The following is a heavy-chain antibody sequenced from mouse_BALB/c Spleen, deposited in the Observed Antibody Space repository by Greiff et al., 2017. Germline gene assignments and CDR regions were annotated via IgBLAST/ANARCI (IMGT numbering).Heavy chain of an antibody. CDR3: ARGGVLLRYFDV. J-gene: IGHJ1*01. D-gene: IGHD1-1*01. CDR2: ISSGGST. CDR1: GFTFSSYA. Sequence: EVQVVESGGGLVKPGGSLKLSCAASGFTFSSYAMSWVRQTPEKRLEWVASISSGGSTYYPDSVKGRFTISRDNARNILYLQMSSLRSEDTAMYYCARGGVLLRYFDVWGAGTTVTVSS. V-gene: IGHV5-6-5*01.